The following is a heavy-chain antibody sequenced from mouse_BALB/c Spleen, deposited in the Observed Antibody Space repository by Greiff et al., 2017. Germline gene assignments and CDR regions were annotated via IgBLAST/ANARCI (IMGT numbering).Heavy chain of an antibody. D-gene: IGHD1-1*01. Sequence: EVQGVESGAELVKPGASVKLSCTASGFNIKDTYMHWVKQRPEQGLEWIGRIDPANGNTKYDPKFQGKATITADTSSNTAYLQLSSLTSEDTAVYYCARLITTVLDYWGQGTTLTVSS. CDR3: ARLITTVLDY. CDR2: IDPANGNT. J-gene: IGHJ2*01. CDR1: GFNIKDTY. V-gene: IGHV14-3*02.